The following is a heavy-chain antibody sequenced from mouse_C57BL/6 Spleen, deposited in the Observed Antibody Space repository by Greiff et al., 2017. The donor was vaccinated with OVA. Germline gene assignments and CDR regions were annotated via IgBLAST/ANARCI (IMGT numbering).Heavy chain of an antibody. V-gene: IGHV5-6*02. Sequence: EVKFVESGGDLVKPGGSLKLSCAASGFTFSSYGMSWVRQTPDKRLEWVATISSGGSYTYYPDSVKGRFTISRDNAKNTLYLQLSRLKSEDTAMYYCARHRGSMDDWGQGTSVTVSS. CDR1: GFTFSSYG. CDR2: ISSGGSYT. J-gene: IGHJ4*01. CDR3: ARHRGSMDD.